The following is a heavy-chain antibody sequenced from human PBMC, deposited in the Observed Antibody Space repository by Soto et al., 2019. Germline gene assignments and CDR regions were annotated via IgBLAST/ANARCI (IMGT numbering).Heavy chain of an antibody. J-gene: IGHJ4*02. CDR1: GFTFSDYA. V-gene: IGHV3-30*18. Sequence: VQLVESGGGVVQPGRSLRLSCAASGFTFSDYAMHWVRQAPGKGLEWVAVVSHDGRNTHYADSVKGRFTISRDSSKNTVSLERTSLRAEDTAVYYCAKGGRQWLVTSDFNYWGQGALVTVYS. CDR3: AKGGRQWLVTSDFNY. D-gene: IGHD6-19*01. CDR2: VSHDGRNT.